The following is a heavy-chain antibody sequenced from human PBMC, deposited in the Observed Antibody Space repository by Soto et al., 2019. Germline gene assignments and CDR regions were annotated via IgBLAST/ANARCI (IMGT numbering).Heavy chain of an antibody. Sequence: PSETLYLTCAVYGGSFSGYYWSWIRQPPGKGLEWIGEINHSGSTNYNPSLKSRVTISVDTSKNQFSLKLSSVTAADTAVYYCARGGLSRGTIFGVVNYYYYGMDVWGQGTTVTVSS. J-gene: IGHJ6*02. CDR2: INHSGST. V-gene: IGHV4-34*01. CDR3: ARGGLSRGTIFGVVNYYYYGMDV. CDR1: GGSFSGYY. D-gene: IGHD3-3*01.